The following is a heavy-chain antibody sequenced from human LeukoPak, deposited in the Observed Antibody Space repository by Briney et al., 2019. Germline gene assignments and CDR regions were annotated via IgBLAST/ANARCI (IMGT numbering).Heavy chain of an antibody. CDR3: ARGGYSGYDNNWFDP. CDR1: GGSISSYY. V-gene: IGHV4-59*12. J-gene: IGHJ5*02. CDR2: IYYSGST. Sequence: SETLSLTCTVSGGSISSYYWSWIRQPPGKGLEWIGYIYYSGSTNYNPSLKSRVTISVDTSKNQFSLKLSSVTAADTAVYYCARGGYSGYDNNWFDPWGQGTLVTVSS. D-gene: IGHD5-12*01.